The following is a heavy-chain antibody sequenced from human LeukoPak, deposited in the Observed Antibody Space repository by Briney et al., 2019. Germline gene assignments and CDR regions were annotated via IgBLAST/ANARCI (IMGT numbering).Heavy chain of an antibody. J-gene: IGHJ4*02. V-gene: IGHV3-66*01. D-gene: IGHD2-15*01. CDR3: ARAGGIVVVVAAISALGY. CDR1: GFTFSSNY. CDR2: IYSGGST. Sequence: PGGSLRLSCAASGFTFSSNYMSWVRQAPGKGLEWVAVIYSGGSTYYSDSVKGRFTISRDNAKTSLYLQMNSLRAEDTAVYYCARAGGIVVVVAAISALGYWGQGTLVTVSS.